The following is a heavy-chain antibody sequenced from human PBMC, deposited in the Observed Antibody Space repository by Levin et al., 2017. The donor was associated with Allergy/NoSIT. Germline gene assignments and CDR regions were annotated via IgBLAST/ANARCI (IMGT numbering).Heavy chain of an antibody. D-gene: IGHD2-21*02. CDR3: ARHRASVVTATARGGAFDI. Sequence: GESLKISCKGSGYSFSSYWIGWVRQMPGKGLEWMGIIYPGDSGTRNNPSFQGQVTISADKSISTAYLQWTSLKASDTAIYYCARHRASVVTATARGGAFDIWGQGTMVTVSS. J-gene: IGHJ3*02. V-gene: IGHV5-51*01. CDR1: GYSFSSYW. CDR2: IYPGDSGT.